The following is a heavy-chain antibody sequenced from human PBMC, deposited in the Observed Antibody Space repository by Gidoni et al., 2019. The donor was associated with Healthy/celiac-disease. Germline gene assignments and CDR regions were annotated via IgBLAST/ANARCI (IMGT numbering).Heavy chain of an antibody. D-gene: IGHD2-15*01. CDR2: ISGSGGST. J-gene: IGHJ2*01. V-gene: IGHV3-23*01. CDR1: GSTFSSYA. CDR3: ARSVAATRSWYFDL. Sequence: EVQLLESGGGLVQPGGSLRLSCAASGSTFSSYAMSWVRQAPGKGLGWVSAISGSGGSTYYADSVKGRFTISRDNSKNTLYLQMNSLRAEDTAVYYCARSVAATRSWYFDLWGRGTLVTVSS.